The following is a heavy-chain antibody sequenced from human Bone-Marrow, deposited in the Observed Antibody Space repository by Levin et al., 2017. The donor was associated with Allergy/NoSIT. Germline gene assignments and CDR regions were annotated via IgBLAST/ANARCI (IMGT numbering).Heavy chain of an antibody. CDR1: GGSISNSY. CDR2: IKNSGTT. D-gene: IGHD5-12*01. V-gene: IGHV4-59*01. CDR3: ASLGYTISYYDYAMDV. J-gene: IGHJ6*02. Sequence: PSETLSLTCSVSGGSISNSYWSWIRQAPGKGLEWIGYIKNSGTTKYNPSLNSRVTISADTSKNQVSLRLTSVTAADTAVYYCASLGYTISYYDYAMDVWGQGTMVTVSS.